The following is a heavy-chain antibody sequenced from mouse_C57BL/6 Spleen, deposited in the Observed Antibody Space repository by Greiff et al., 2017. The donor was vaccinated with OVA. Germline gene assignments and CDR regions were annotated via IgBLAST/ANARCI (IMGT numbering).Heavy chain of an antibody. CDR3: ARGIYDGYFDV. CDR1: GFTFSSYA. D-gene: IGHD2-3*01. V-gene: IGHV5-4*01. J-gene: IGHJ1*03. Sequence: EVQRVESGGGLVKPGGSLKLSCAASGFTFSSYAMSWVRQTPEKRLEWVATISDGGSYTYYPDNVKGRFTISRDNAKNNLYLQMSHLKSEDTAMYYCARGIYDGYFDVWGTGTTVTVSS. CDR2: ISDGGSYT.